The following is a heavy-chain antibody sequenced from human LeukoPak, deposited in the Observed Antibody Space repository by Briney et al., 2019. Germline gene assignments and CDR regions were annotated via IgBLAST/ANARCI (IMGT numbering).Heavy chain of an antibody. CDR2: ISGSGGST. J-gene: IGHJ4*02. V-gene: IGHV3-23*01. D-gene: IGHD3-9*01. CDR1: GFTFSSYG. Sequence: GGSLRLSCAASGFTFSSYGMSWVRQAPGKGLEWVSAISGSGGSTYYADSVKGRFTISRDNSKNTLYLQMNSLRAEDTAVYYCAKGGGYFDWLYYFDYWGQGILVTVSS. CDR3: AKGGGYFDWLYYFDY.